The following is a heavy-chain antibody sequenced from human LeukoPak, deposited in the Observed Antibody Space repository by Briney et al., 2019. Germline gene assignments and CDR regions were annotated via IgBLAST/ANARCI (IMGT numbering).Heavy chain of an antibody. CDR2: IYYGGST. CDR1: GGSISSYY. J-gene: IGHJ4*02. D-gene: IGHD5-18*01. Sequence: PSETLSLTCTVSGGSISSYYWSWIRQPPEKGLEWIGYIYYGGSTNYNPSLKSRVTISVDTSKNRFSLKLSSVTAADTAVYYCARGGYSYGTIDYWGQGTLDTVSS. CDR3: ARGGYSYGTIDY. V-gene: IGHV4-59*08.